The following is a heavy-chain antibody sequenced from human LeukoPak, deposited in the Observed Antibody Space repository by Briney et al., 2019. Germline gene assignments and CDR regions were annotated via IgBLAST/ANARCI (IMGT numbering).Heavy chain of an antibody. V-gene: IGHV4-59*01. Sequence: SETLSLTCTVSGGSISSYYWSWIRQPPGKGLEWIGYISYSGSTNYNPSLKSRVTISLDTSKNQFSLKLSSVTAADTAVYYCARAAPGYYYDSSAYYFDYWGQGTLVTVSS. D-gene: IGHD3-22*01. J-gene: IGHJ4*02. CDR1: GGSISSYY. CDR3: ARAAPGYYYDSSAYYFDY. CDR2: ISYSGST.